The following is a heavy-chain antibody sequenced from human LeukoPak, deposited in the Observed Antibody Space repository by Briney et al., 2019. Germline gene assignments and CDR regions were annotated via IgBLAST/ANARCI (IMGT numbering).Heavy chain of an antibody. CDR3: ARDGSPGQLVLNAFDI. CDR1: GFTFSSYW. Sequence: GGSLRLSCAASGFTFSSYWMSWVRQAPGKGLEWVANIKQDGSEKYYVDSVKGRFTISRDNAKNSLYLQMNSLRAEDTAVYYCARDGSPGQLVLNAFDIWGQGTMVTVS. V-gene: IGHV3-7*01. J-gene: IGHJ3*02. D-gene: IGHD6-13*01. CDR2: IKQDGSEK.